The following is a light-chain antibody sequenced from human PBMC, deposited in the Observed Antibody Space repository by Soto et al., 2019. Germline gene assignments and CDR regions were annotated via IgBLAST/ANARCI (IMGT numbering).Light chain of an antibody. CDR3: QQYNNYWT. J-gene: IGKJ1*01. V-gene: IGKV1-5*01. CDR2: DVS. Sequence: DIQMTQSPSTLSASVGDRVTITCRASQSITNWLAWYQQKPGKAPKILIYDVSNLESGVPSRFSGSGSGTEFTLTISSLQPDDFATYYCQQYNNYWTFGQGTKVDIK. CDR1: QSITNW.